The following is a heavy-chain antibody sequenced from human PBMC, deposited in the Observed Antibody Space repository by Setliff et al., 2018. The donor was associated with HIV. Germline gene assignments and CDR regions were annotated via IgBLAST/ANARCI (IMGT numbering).Heavy chain of an antibody. J-gene: IGHJ5*02. CDR2: IYTSGST. CDR1: GGSISSGSYY. CDR3: ASRPYSSGWYWFNP. V-gene: IGHV4-61*09. Sequence: PSETLSLTCTVSGGSISSGSYYWSWIRQPAGKGLEWIGHIYTSGSTNYNPSLKSRVTISVDTSKNQFSLKLSSVTAADTAVYYCASRPYSSGWYWFNPWGQGTLVTVSS. D-gene: IGHD6-19*01.